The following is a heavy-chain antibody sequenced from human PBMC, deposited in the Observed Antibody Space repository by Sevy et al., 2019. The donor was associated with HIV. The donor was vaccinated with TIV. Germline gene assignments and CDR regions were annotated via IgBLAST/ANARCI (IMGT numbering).Heavy chain of an antibody. CDR2: ISSSSSTM. V-gene: IGHV3-48*01. CDR3: ARTKSNTAMVSSDY. J-gene: IGHJ4*02. D-gene: IGHD5-18*01. Sequence: GGSLRLSCAASEFSFSSYRMNWVRQAPGQGLEWVSYISSSSSTMYYAYSVKGRFTISRDNAKNSLYLQMNTLRAEDTAVYYCARTKSNTAMVSSDYWGQGTLVTVSS. CDR1: EFSFSSYR.